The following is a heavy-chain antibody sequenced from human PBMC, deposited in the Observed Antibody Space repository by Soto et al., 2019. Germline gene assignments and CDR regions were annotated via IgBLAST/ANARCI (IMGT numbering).Heavy chain of an antibody. CDR3: AREFRGYSSSSAHYYYCGMDI. Sequence: GGSLRLSCAASGFTFSSYWMSWVRQAPGKGLEWVADIKQDGSDKYYADSVKGRFTISRDNAKNSLYLQMNSLRAEDTAVYYCAREFRGYSSSSAHYYYCGMDIWGQGTTVTVSS. CDR1: GFTFSSYW. V-gene: IGHV3-7*03. D-gene: IGHD6-6*01. CDR2: IKQDGSDK. J-gene: IGHJ6*02.